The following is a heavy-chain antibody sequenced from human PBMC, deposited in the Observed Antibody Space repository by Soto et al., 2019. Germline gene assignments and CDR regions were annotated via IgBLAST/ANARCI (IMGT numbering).Heavy chain of an antibody. J-gene: IGHJ6*02. CDR3: ARAGGGHFWSGYYTGYYYYGMAV. CDR2: IKQDGSQK. Sequence: GGSLRLSCAASGFTFSSYWISWVRQAPGKGLEWVANIKQDGSQKYYMDSVKGRFTISRDNAKNSLYLQMNSRRAEDTAVYYCARAGGGHFWSGYYTGYYYYGMAVWGQGTTVTV. CDR1: GFTFSSYW. D-gene: IGHD3-3*02. V-gene: IGHV3-7*03.